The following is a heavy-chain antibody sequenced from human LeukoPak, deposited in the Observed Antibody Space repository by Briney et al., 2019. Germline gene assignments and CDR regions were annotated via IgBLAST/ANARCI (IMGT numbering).Heavy chain of an antibody. Sequence: GASVKVSCKASGYTFTTYGISWVRQAPGQGLEWMGWISGYNGNTNYAQKFQGRVTMTTDTSTTTAYMDVRSLRSDDTAVYYCARDSPMVRGAKYYYMDVWGKGTTVTISS. J-gene: IGHJ6*03. CDR1: GYTFTTYG. CDR2: ISGYNGNT. V-gene: IGHV1-18*01. CDR3: ARDSPMVRGAKYYYMDV. D-gene: IGHD3-10*01.